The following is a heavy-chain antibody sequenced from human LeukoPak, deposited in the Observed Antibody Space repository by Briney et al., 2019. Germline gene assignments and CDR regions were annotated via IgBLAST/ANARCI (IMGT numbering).Heavy chain of an antibody. Sequence: SETLSLTCSVSGGSISSQYWSWIRQPPGKVLEWIGHIYYTGRTNYNPSLKSRVTISVDTSNNQFSLNLRSVTAADTAVYYCARVSSYFDPWGQGTLVTVSS. CDR2: IYYTGRT. D-gene: IGHD2/OR15-2a*01. V-gene: IGHV4-59*11. J-gene: IGHJ5*02. CDR1: GGSISSQY. CDR3: ARVSSYFDP.